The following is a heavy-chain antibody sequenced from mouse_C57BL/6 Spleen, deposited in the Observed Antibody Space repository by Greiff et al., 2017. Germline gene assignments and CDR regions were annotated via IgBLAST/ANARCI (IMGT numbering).Heavy chain of an antibody. CDR2: IHPNSGST. D-gene: IGHD5-1*01. V-gene: IGHV1-64*01. CDR3: ARRNLRVAMDY. Sequence: QVQLQQPGAELVKPGASVKLSCKASGYTFTSYWMHWVKQRPGQGLEWIGMIHPNSGSTNYNEKFKSKATLTVDKSSSTAYMQLSSLTSEDSAVYDCARRNLRVAMDYWGQGTSVTVSS. CDR1: GYTFTSYW. J-gene: IGHJ4*01.